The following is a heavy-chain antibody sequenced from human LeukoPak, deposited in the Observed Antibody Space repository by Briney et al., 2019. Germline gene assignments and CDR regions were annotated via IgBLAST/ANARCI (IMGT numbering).Heavy chain of an antibody. Sequence: PGGSLRLSCAASGFTFSSYEMNWVRQAPGKGLEWVSYISSSGSTIYYADSVKGRFTISRDNSKNSMYLQMNSLKAEATAVDSRARGEVVVTGGSAPDFDYWGQGTLVTVSS. D-gene: IGHD2-21*02. J-gene: IGHJ4*02. CDR3: ARGEVVVTGGSAPDFDY. CDR2: ISSSGSTI. CDR1: GFTFSSYE. V-gene: IGHV3-48*03.